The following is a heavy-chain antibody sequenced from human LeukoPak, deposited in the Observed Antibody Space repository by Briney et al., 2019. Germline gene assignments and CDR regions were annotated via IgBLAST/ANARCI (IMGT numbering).Heavy chain of an antibody. CDR2: ISNSGGST. Sequence: GGSLRLSCAASGFTFSIYAMSWVRQAPGKGLEWVSAISNSGGSTYYADSVKGRFTISRDTPKNTLYLQMNSLRVEDTAVYYCASWPVGWYGEDSWGQGTLVTVSS. D-gene: IGHD6-19*01. J-gene: IGHJ4*02. CDR3: ASWPVGWYGEDS. V-gene: IGHV3-23*01. CDR1: GFTFSIYA.